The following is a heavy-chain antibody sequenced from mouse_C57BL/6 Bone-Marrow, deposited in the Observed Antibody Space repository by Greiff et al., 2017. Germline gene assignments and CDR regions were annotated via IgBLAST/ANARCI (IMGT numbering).Heavy chain of an antibody. CDR1: GYTFTNYW. Sequence: QVQLQQSGAELVRPGTSVKMSCKASGYTFTNYWIGWAKQRPGHGLEWIGDIYPGGGYTNYNEKFKGKATLTADKSSSTAYMQFSSLTSEDSAIYYCAREGDYYGSSSYYFDYWGQGTTLTVSS. D-gene: IGHD1-1*01. V-gene: IGHV1-63*01. CDR2: IYPGGGYT. J-gene: IGHJ2*01. CDR3: AREGDYYGSSSYYFDY.